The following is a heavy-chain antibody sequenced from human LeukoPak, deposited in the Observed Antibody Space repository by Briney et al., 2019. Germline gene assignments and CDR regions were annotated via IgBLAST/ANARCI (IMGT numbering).Heavy chain of an antibody. CDR3: ARRAYDYVWGSYRYIPYFDY. J-gene: IGHJ4*02. D-gene: IGHD3-16*02. CDR2: ISAYNGNT. Sequence: ASVKVSCKASVYTFASYGISWVRQAPGQGLEWMGWISAYNGNTNYAQKLQGRVTMTTDTSTSTAYMQLRSLRSDDTAVYYCARRAYDYVWGSYRYIPYFDYWGQGTLVTVSS. V-gene: IGHV1-18*01. CDR1: VYTFASYG.